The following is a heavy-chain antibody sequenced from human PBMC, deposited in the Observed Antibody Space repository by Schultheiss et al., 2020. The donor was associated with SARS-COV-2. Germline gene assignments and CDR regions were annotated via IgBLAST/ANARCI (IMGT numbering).Heavy chain of an antibody. J-gene: IGHJ4*02. D-gene: IGHD6-19*01. CDR3: ARDQGQQWDIDY. V-gene: IGHV4-31*03. CDR1: GGSISSGGYY. CDR2: IYYSGST. Sequence: SETLSLTCTVSGGSISSGGYYWSWIRQHPGKGLEWIGYIYYSGSTYYNPSLKSRVTISVDTSKNQFSLKLSSVTAADTAVYYCARDQGQQWDIDYWGQGTLVTVSS.